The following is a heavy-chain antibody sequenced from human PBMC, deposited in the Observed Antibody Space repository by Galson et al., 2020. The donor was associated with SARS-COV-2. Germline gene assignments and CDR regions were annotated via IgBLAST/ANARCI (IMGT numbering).Heavy chain of an antibody. D-gene: IGHD3-9*01. J-gene: IGHJ4*02. CDR3: AYTYYDVLAGYGINF. V-gene: IGHV3-7*01. Sequence: GESLKISCIASGSGFTFSYYWMTWVRQAPGKGLEWVANIKQDGSEKYYVDSVKGRFTISRDNAKNSLYLQMNSLRAEDTAIYYCAYTYYDVLAGYGINFWGQGTLVTVSS. CDR2: IKQDGSEK. CDR1: GSGFTFSYYW.